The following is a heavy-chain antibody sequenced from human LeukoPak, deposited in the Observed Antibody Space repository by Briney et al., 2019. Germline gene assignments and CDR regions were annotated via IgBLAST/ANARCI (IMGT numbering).Heavy chain of an antibody. CDR1: GFTFSSYG. CDR3: ARDYSDSGSRTYFFHY. J-gene: IGHJ4*02. CDR2: ISYDGNSE. D-gene: IGHD3-10*01. V-gene: IGHV3-30*03. Sequence: GGSLRLSCAASGFTFSSYGMHWVRQAPGKGLAWVAVISYDGNSEFYADSVTGRFTISRDNSKDTLYLQMKSLRLEDTAVYYCARDYSDSGSRTYFFHYWGQGTLVTVSS.